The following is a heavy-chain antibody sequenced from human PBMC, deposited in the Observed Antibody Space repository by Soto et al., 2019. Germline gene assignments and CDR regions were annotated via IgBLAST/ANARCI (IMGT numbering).Heavy chain of an antibody. CDR2: IYYSGST. D-gene: IGHD6-6*01. Sequence: LSLTCTVSGGSISSGGYYWSWIRQHPGKGLEWIGYIYYSGSTYYNPSLKSRVTMSVDTSKNQFSLKLSSVTAADTAVYYCARSGSRAGAFDIWGQGTMVTVSS. CDR3: ARSGSRAGAFDI. J-gene: IGHJ3*02. CDR1: GGSISSGGYY. V-gene: IGHV4-31*03.